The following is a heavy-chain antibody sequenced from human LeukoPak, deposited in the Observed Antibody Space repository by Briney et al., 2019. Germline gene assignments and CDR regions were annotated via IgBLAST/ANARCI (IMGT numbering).Heavy chain of an antibody. CDR2: ISGSGGST. CDR3: AKVGKGYYYDSSGYRIFDY. J-gene: IGHJ4*02. V-gene: IGHV3-23*01. D-gene: IGHD3-22*01. CDR1: GFTFSSYV. Sequence: GGSLRLSCASSGFTFSSYVMTWVRQAPGKGLEWVSAISGSGGSTYYADSVKGRFTISRDNSKNTLYLQTNSLRAEDTAVYYCAKVGKGYYYDSSGYRIFDYWGQGTLVTVSS.